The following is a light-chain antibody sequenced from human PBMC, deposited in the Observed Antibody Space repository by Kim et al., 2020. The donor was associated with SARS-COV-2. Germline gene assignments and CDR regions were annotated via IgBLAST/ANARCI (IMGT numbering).Light chain of an antibody. CDR2: RNN. CDR3: AAWDSSLSAWV. Sequence: QAGLTQPPSVSKGLRQTATLTCTGDSNNVGYQGATWLQQHQGHPPKVLSYRNNNRPSGISERLSASRSGNTASLTITGLQPEDEADYHCAAWDSSLSAWVFGGGTQLTVL. CDR1: SNNVGYQG. J-gene: IGLJ3*02. V-gene: IGLV10-54*01.